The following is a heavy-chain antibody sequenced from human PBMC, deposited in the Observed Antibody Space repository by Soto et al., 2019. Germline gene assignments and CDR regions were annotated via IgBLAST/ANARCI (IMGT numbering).Heavy chain of an antibody. D-gene: IGHD1-1*01. CDR1: GYIFTDYY. Sequence: VQLVQSGTEVKEPGASVKVSCQASGYIFTDYYIHWVRQAPGQGLEWMGIFSPAGYTATYTQKLHGRVSMTGDTATSTAYLDLRDLRSDATAVYYCARDLGRIGSTANEFWGQGTLVTVSS. V-gene: IGHV1-46*04. CDR3: ARDLGRIGSTANEF. J-gene: IGHJ4*02. CDR2: FSPAGYTA.